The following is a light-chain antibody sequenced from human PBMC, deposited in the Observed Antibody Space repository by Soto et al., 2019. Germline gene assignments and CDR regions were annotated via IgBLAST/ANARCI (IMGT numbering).Light chain of an antibody. Sequence: DIQMTQSPSSLSASVGDRVTITCRARQGMSNFLAWYQQKPGKVPKLLIYAASTLQSGVPSRFSGSGSGTDFTLTISSLQPEDVATYYCQQYNSAPWTFGQGTKVEIK. CDR1: QGMSNF. CDR2: AAS. CDR3: QQYNSAPWT. J-gene: IGKJ1*01. V-gene: IGKV1-27*01.